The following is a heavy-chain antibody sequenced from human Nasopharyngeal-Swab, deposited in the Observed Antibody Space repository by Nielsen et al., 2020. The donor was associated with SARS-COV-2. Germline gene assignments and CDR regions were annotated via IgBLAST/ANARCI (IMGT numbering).Heavy chain of an antibody. Sequence: GESLKISCAASGFTFSSYAVSWVRQAPGKGLEWVSAISGSGGSTYYADSVKGRFTISRDNSKNTLYLQMNSLRAEDTAVYYCAKGGSSVIAWFDPWGQGTLVTVSS. CDR2: ISGSGGST. D-gene: IGHD6-6*01. J-gene: IGHJ5*02. V-gene: IGHV3-23*01. CDR3: AKGGSSVIAWFDP. CDR1: GFTFSSYA.